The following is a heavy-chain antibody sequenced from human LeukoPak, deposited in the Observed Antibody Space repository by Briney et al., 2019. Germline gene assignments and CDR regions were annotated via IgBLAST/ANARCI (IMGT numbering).Heavy chain of an antibody. CDR2: INPNSGGT. CDR1: GYTFTGYY. J-gene: IGHJ4*02. Sequence: ASVKVSCKASGYTFTGYYMHWVRQAPGQGLEWMGWINPNSGGTNYAQKLQGRVTMTRDTSISTAYMELSRLRSDDTAVYYCARFGVGATHYFDYWGQGTLVTVSS. D-gene: IGHD1-26*01. CDR3: ARFGVGATHYFDY. V-gene: IGHV1-2*02.